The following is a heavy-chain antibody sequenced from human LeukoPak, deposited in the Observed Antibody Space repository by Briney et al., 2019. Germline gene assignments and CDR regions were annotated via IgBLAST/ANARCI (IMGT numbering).Heavy chain of an antibody. CDR2: INAGNGNT. D-gene: IGHD6-19*01. CDR3: ARGSGYYYYMDV. CDR1: GYTFTGYY. J-gene: IGHJ6*03. V-gene: IGHV1-3*03. Sequence: AASVKVSCKASGYTFTGYYMHWVRQAPGQRLEWMGWINAGNGNTKYSQEFQGRVTITRDTSASTAYMELSSLRSEDMAVYYCARGSGYYYYMDVWGKGTTVTVSS.